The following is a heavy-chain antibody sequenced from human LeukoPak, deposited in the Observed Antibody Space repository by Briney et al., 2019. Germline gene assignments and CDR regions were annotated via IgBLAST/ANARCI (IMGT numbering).Heavy chain of an antibody. J-gene: IGHJ4*02. CDR1: GFIFTGYW. CDR2: IYPADSET. Sequence: GESLKIPCKGSGFIFTGYWIVWVRQMPGKGLEWMGIIYPADSETTYSPSFQGQITISADRSSTTAHLQWSSLKASDTAIYYCARATCVNGICYTLYWGQGSLVTVSS. D-gene: IGHD2-8*01. V-gene: IGHV5-51*01. CDR3: ARATCVNGICYTLY.